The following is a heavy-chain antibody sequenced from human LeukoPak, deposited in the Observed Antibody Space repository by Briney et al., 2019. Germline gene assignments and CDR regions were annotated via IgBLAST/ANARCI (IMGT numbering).Heavy chain of an antibody. J-gene: IGHJ4*02. V-gene: IGHV4-4*07. CDR1: GGSINSYY. CDR3: ARLISTTRNFGC. D-gene: IGHD1-26*01. CDR2: IYSSGTT. Sequence: SETLSLTCTVSGGSINSYYWSWIRQPAGEGLEWIGRIYSSGTTYYNPSLKSRVTMSVDTSKNQFSLKMTSVTAADTAVYYCARLISTTRNFGCWGQGTLVTVSS.